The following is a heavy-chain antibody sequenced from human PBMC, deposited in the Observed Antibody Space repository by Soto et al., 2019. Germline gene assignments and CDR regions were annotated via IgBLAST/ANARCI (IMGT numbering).Heavy chain of an antibody. Sequence: QVQLQESGPGLVKPSETLSLTCIVSGGSLNNYYWSWIRQPPGKGLEWIGYTYYSGRTDYNPSLKSRVTISVDTSKNQFSLKLSSVTAADTAVYSCARGGGDAFDVWGQGTMVTVS. CDR3: ARGGGDAFDV. J-gene: IGHJ3*01. CDR2: TYYSGRT. V-gene: IGHV4-59*01. CDR1: GGSLNNYY. D-gene: IGHD3-10*01.